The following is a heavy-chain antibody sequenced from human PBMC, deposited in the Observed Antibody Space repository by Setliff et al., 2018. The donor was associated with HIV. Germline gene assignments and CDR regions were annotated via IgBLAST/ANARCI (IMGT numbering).Heavy chain of an antibody. J-gene: IGHJ2*01. V-gene: IGHV3-9*01. CDR1: GFTFGHYV. Sequence: PGGSLRLSCAASGFTFGHYVMHWVRQAPGKGLEWVSGITWSSGGVGYVDSVKGRFTISRDNAKNSLYLQMNSLKTEDTAVYYCTRDAEPYGDYGNLKYFDLWGRGTLVTVSS. CDR3: TRDAEPYGDYGNLKYFDL. D-gene: IGHD4-17*01. CDR2: ITWSSGGV.